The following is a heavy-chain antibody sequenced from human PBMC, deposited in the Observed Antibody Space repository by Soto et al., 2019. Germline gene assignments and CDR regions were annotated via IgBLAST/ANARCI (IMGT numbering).Heavy chain of an antibody. J-gene: IGHJ4*02. V-gene: IGHV4-39*01. CDR2: INYSGST. CDR1: GGSIISSSYY. Sequence: QLQLQESGPGLVKPSETLSLTCTVSGGSIISSSYYLGWIRQPPGKGLEWIGSINYSGSTYHNPSLKSRVTISVDTSKNQLSLKLSSVTAADTAVYYCAKLWSGKRPPDHWGQGTLVAVSS. CDR3: AKLWSGKRPPDH. D-gene: IGHD3-10*01.